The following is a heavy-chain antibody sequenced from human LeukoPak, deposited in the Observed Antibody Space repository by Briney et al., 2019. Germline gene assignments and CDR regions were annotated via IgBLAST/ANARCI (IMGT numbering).Heavy chain of an antibody. Sequence: SETLSLTCPVSGDSISGYYWSWIRQPPGRGLEWIGTIYYNGNTNYNPSLKSRVTIPVDTSKNQFSLNMRSVNAADTAVYYCARGGSYGVYWGQGTLVTVSS. CDR3: ARGGSYGVY. V-gene: IGHV4-59*08. J-gene: IGHJ4*02. CDR1: GDSISGYY. CDR2: IYYNGNT. D-gene: IGHD1-26*01.